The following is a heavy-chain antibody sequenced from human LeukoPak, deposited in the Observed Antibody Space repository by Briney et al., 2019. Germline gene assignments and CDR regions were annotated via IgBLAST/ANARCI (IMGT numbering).Heavy chain of an antibody. V-gene: IGHV1-69*13. Sequence: ASVKVSCKASEGTFSSYAISWVRQAPGQGLEWMGGIIPIFGTANYAQKLQGRVTITADESTSTAYMELSSLRSEDTAVYYCARDATAYSSSSPYNWFDPWGQGTLVTVSS. CDR1: EGTFSSYA. CDR3: ARDATAYSSSSPYNWFDP. D-gene: IGHD6-6*01. J-gene: IGHJ5*02. CDR2: IIPIFGTA.